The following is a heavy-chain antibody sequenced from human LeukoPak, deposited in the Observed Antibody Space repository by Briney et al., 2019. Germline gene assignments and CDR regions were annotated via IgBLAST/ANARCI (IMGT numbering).Heavy chain of an antibody. CDR1: GFTFDDYA. D-gene: IGHD2-2*02. CDR2: LSWNSGTI. V-gene: IGHV3-9*01. CDR3: ARRYCSSTTCYTAFDY. Sequence: PGGSLRLSCAASGFTFDDYAMHWVRQAPGKGLEWVSSLSWNSGTIDYADSVKGRFTISRDNAKNSLYLQMNSLRAEDTAVYYCARRYCSSTTCYTAFDYWGQGTLVTVSS. J-gene: IGHJ4*02.